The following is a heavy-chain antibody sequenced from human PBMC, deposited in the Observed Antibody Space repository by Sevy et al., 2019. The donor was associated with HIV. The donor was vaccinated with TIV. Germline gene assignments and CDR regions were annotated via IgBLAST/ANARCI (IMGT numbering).Heavy chain of an antibody. CDR1: GFTFSSYA. CDR2: IGGSADYT. CDR3: ANGVSKHSYSDY. D-gene: IGHD3-10*01. J-gene: IGHJ4*02. V-gene: IGHV3-23*01. Sequence: GGSLRLSCVTSGFTFSSYAMSWVRQTPGKGLEWVSAIGGSADYTYYADSVKGRFTISRDNSKNTVYLQMNGLRAEDTAVYYCANGVSKHSYSDYWGQGTLVTVSS.